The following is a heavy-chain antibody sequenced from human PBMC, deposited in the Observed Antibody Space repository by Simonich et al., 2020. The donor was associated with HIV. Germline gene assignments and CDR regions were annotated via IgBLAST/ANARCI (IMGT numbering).Heavy chain of an antibody. D-gene: IGHD3-3*01. CDR1: GYSISSGYY. J-gene: IGHJ4*02. V-gene: IGHV4-38-2*01. Sequence: QVQLQESGPGLVKPSETLSLTCAVSGYSISSGYYCGWIRQPPGKGLEWIGSIYNSGSTYYNPSRTSRVTISVDTSKNQFALKLSSVTAADTAVYYCARNNFWSGWLFDYWGQGTLVTVSS. CDR2: IYNSGST. CDR3: ARNNFWSGWLFDY.